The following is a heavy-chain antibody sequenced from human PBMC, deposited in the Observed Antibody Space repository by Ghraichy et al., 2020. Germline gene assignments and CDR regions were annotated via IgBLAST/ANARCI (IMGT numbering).Heavy chain of an antibody. J-gene: IGHJ5*02. V-gene: IGHV3-21*01. CDR3: ARAPEYSSGWYNWFDP. CDR1: GFTFSSYS. CDR2: ISSSSSYI. D-gene: IGHD6-19*01. Sequence: GGSLRLSCAASGFTFSSYSMNWVRQAPGKGLEWVSSISSSSSYIYYADSVKGRFTISRDNAKNSLYLQMNSLRAEDTAVYYCARAPEYSSGWYNWFDPWGQGTLVTVSS.